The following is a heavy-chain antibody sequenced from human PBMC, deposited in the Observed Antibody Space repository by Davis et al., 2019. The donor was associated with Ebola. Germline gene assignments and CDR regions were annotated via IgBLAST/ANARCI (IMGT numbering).Heavy chain of an antibody. CDR2: IHYSGSS. V-gene: IGHV4-59*01. J-gene: IGHJ4*02. CDR1: GVSITSYY. Sequence: GSLRLSCTVSGVSITSYYWSWIRQPPGKGLEWIGYIHYSGSSNYNPSLKSRVSISTDTSKKQFSLRLTSVTAADTAVYYCARLVALYDNSGYAYFDYWGQGNLVTVSA. D-gene: IGHD3-22*01. CDR3: ARLVALYDNSGYAYFDY.